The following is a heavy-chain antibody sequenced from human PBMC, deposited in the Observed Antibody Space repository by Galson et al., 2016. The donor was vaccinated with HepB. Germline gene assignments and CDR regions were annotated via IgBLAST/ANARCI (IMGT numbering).Heavy chain of an antibody. Sequence: PALVKPTQTLTLTCTFSGFSLSTTGMCVSWFRQPPGKALEWLALIDWDDDENYNTSLKTRLTISKDTSKNQVVLTMTNMDPVDTATYYCARIRRDTSDYPIDYWGQGTLVTVSS. V-gene: IGHV2-70*01. CDR1: GFSLSTTGMC. J-gene: IGHJ4*02. CDR2: IDWDDDE. D-gene: IGHD3-22*01. CDR3: ARIRRDTSDYPIDY.